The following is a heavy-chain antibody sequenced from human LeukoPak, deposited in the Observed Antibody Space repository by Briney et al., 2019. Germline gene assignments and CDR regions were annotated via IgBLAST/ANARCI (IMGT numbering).Heavy chain of an antibody. J-gene: IGHJ3*02. Sequence: ASVNVSCKASGYTFTGYYMHWVRQAPGQGLEWMGWINPNSGGTNYAQKFQGWVTMTRDTSISTAYMELSRLRSDDTAVYYCARAPYYDSSGYLDAFDIWGQGTMVTVSS. CDR3: ARAPYYDSSGYLDAFDI. D-gene: IGHD3-22*01. V-gene: IGHV1-2*04. CDR1: GYTFTGYY. CDR2: INPNSGGT.